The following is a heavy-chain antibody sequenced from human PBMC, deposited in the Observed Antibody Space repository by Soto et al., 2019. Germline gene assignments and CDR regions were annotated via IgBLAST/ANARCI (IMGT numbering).Heavy chain of an antibody. V-gene: IGHV3-74*01. CDR2: INSDGNST. CDR1: GFTFSPFW. Sequence: EVQLVESGGGLVQPGGSLRLSCAASGFTFSPFWMHWVRQVPGKGPVWVSRINSDGNSTSYADSVKGRITISRDNAKNTLYLQMNSLRAEKTSLYYCARGSNHFDYWGQGTLVTVSS. J-gene: IGHJ4*02. D-gene: IGHD4-4*01. CDR3: ARGSNHFDY.